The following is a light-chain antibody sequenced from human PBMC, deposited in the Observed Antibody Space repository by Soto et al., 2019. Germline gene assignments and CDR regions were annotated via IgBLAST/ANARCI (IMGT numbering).Light chain of an antibody. J-gene: IGLJ3*02. V-gene: IGLV1-40*01. CDR1: SSNIGTGYD. CDR3: QSWDSSLSGVV. CDR2: GNT. Sequence: QSMLTQPPSVSGAPGQRVTISCTGSSSNIGTGYDVHWYQQLPGTAPKLLIYGNTNRPSGVPDRFSGSKSGTSASLTITGLQAEDEADYYCQSWDSSLSGVVFGGGTQLTVL.